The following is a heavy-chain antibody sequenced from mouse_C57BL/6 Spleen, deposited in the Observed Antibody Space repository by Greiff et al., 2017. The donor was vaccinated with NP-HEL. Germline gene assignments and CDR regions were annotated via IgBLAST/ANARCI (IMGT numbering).Heavy chain of an antibody. CDR1: GYAFSSSW. V-gene: IGHV1-82*01. Sequence: QVQLQQSGPELVKPGASVKISCKASGYAFSSSWMNWVKQRPGKGLEWIGRIYPGDGDTNYNGTFKGKATLTADKSASTAYMQLSSLTSEDSAVYFCASLYGNSAYFDYWGQGTTLTVSS. CDR2: IYPGDGDT. CDR3: ASLYGNSAYFDY. J-gene: IGHJ2*01. D-gene: IGHD2-1*01.